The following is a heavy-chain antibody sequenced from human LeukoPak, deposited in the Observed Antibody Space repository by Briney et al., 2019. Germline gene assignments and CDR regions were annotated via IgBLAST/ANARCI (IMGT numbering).Heavy chain of an antibody. CDR3: ARGGSSSWYYYYGMDV. J-gene: IGHJ6*02. D-gene: IGHD6-13*01. CDR1: GYTFTGYY. CDR2: MNLNSGNT. V-gene: IGHV1-8*02. Sequence: ASVKVSCKASGYTFTGYYMHWVRQATGQGLEWMGWMNLNSGNTGYAQKFQGRVTMTRNTSISTAYMELSSLRSEDTAVYYCARGGSSSWYYYYGMDVWGQGTTVTVSS.